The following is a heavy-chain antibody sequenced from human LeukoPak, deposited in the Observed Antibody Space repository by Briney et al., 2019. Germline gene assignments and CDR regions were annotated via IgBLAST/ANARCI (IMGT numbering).Heavy chain of an antibody. V-gene: IGHV3-11*01. CDR3: ARLGHYYYFMDV. J-gene: IGHJ6*03. CDR1: GFTFSDYY. CDR2: ISSSGSTV. Sequence: GGSLRLSCAASGFTFSDYYKSWIRQAPGEGLEWVSYISSSGSTVYYADSLKGRFTISRDNAKNSLYLQMNSLRAEDTAVYYCARLGHYYYFMDVWGKGTTVTVSS.